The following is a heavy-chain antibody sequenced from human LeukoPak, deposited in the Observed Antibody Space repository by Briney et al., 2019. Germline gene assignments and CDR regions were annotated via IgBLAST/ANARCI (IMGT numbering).Heavy chain of an antibody. CDR2: IIPIFGTA. J-gene: IGHJ3*02. Sequence: ASVKVSCKASGGTFSSYAISWVRQAPGQGLEWMGGIIPIFGTANYAQKFQGRVTMTEDTSTDTAYMELSSLRSEDTAVYYCATDLYYYDSRGAFDIWGQGTMVTVSS. CDR1: GGTFSSYA. V-gene: IGHV1-69*06. D-gene: IGHD3-22*01. CDR3: ATDLYYYDSRGAFDI.